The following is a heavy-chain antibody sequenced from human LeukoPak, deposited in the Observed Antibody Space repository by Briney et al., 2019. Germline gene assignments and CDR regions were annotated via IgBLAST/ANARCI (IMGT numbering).Heavy chain of an antibody. J-gene: IGHJ4*02. Sequence: ASVKVSCKASGYTFTGYGISWVRRAPGQGLEWMGWISAYNGDTSYAQKLQGRVTMTTDTSTTTAYMELWSLRSDDTAVYYCARACGSSSSPDYWGQGTLVTVSS. CDR3: ARACGSSSSPDY. V-gene: IGHV1-18*01. CDR2: ISAYNGDT. D-gene: IGHD6-6*01. CDR1: GYTFTGYG.